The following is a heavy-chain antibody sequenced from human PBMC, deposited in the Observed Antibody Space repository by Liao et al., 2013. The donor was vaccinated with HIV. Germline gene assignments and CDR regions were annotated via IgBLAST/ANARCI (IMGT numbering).Heavy chain of an antibody. J-gene: IGHJ5*02. CDR2: IYSSGSA. D-gene: IGHD3-3*01. CDR1: GGSISSYY. Sequence: VQLLESGPGLVKPSETLSLTCTVSGGSISSYYWSWIRQPAGKGLEWIGRIYSSGSANYNPSLKSRVTMSVDTSKNQFSLKLSSVTAADTAVYYCARTDQYYDFWNGYENWFDPWGQGTLVTVSS. CDR3: ARTDQYYDFWNGYENWFDP. V-gene: IGHV4-4*07.